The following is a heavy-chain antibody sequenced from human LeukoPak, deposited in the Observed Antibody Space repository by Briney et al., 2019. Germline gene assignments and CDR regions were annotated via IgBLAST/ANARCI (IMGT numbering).Heavy chain of an antibody. J-gene: IGHJ6*03. Sequence: GGSLRLSCAASGFTVSSNYMSWVRQAPGKGLGWVSVIYSGGSTYYADSVKGRFTISRDNSKNTPYLQMNSLRAEDTAVYYCARVFVPNYYYYYMDVWGKGTTVTVSS. V-gene: IGHV3-53*01. CDR1: GFTVSSNY. CDR2: IYSGGST. CDR3: ARVFVPNYYYYYMDV.